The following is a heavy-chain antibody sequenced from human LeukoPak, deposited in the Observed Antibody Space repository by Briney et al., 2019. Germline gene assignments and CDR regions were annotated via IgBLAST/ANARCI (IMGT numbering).Heavy chain of an antibody. J-gene: IGHJ3*02. CDR2: ISGSGGST. D-gene: IGHD3-16*01. CDR1: GFTFSSYA. V-gene: IGHV3-23*01. CDR3: AKTYYDYVWGINDAFDI. Sequence: GGSLRLSCAASGFTFSSYAMSWVRQAPGKGLEWVSAISGSGGSTYYADSVKGLFTISRDNSKNTLYLQMNSLRAEDTAVYYCAKTYYDYVWGINDAFDIWGQGTMVTVSS.